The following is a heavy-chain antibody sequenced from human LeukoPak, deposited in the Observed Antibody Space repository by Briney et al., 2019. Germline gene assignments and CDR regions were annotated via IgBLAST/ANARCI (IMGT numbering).Heavy chain of an antibody. D-gene: IGHD3-10*01. CDR3: ARFTAITMVRGAEYYYYYMDV. V-gene: IGHV1-18*01. CDR1: GCTFTSYG. CDR2: ISAYNGNT. J-gene: IGHJ6*03. Sequence: ASVKVSCKASGCTFTSYGISWVRQAPGQGLEWMGWISAYNGNTNYAQKLQGRVTMTTDTSTSTAYMELRSLRSDDTAVYYCARFTAITMVRGAEYYYYYMDVWGKGTTVTVSS.